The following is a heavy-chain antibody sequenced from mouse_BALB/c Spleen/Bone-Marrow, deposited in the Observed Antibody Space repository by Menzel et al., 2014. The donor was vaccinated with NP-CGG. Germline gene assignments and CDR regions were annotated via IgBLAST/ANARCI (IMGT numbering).Heavy chain of an antibody. V-gene: IGHV14-3*02. Sequence: CEAVRVKSVASVKLSFTASGFNIKDTSLHWAEQKPEQGLDWFGRIDPAKGNTKYDPKFQGKATITADTSSNTAYLQLSSLTSEDTAVYYCARYGNYCYAMDYWGQRTSVTVSS. D-gene: IGHD2-1*01. CDR3: ARYGNYCYAMDY. J-gene: IGHJ4*01. CDR2: IDPAKGNT. CDR1: GFNIKDTS.